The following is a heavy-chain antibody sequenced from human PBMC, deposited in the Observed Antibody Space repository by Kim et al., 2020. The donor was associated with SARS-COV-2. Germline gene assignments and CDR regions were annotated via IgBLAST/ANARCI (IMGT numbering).Heavy chain of an antibody. CDR3: ARAIPSSWSHFDY. D-gene: IGHD6-13*01. J-gene: IGHJ4*02. CDR1: GFTFSSYW. CDR2: IKQDGSEK. V-gene: IGHV3-7*01. Sequence: GGSLRLSCAASGFTFSSYWMSWVRQAPGKGLEWVANIKQDGSEKYYVDSVKGRFTISRDNAKNSLYLQMNSLRAEDTAVYYCARAIPSSWSHFDYWGQGTLVTVSS.